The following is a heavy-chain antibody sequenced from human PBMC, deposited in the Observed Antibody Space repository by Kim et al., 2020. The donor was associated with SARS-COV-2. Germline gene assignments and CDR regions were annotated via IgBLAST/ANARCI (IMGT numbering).Heavy chain of an antibody. V-gene: IGHV4-4*02. D-gene: IGHD3-10*01. J-gene: IGHJ4*02. CDR2: T. Sequence: TNYNPSLKSRVTISVDKSKNQFSLKLSSVTAADTAVYYCARTLYGSGREYWGQGTLVTVSS. CDR3: ARTLYGSGREY.